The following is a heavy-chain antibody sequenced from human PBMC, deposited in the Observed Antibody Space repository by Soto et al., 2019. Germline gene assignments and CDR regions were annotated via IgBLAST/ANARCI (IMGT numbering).Heavy chain of an antibody. CDR2: INAGNGNT. J-gene: IGHJ6*02. D-gene: IGHD3-3*01. CDR1: GYTFTSYA. Sequence: ASVKVSCKASGYTFTSYAMHWVRQAPGQRLEWMGWINAGNGNTKYSQKFQGRVTITRDTSASTAYMELSSLRSEDTAVYYCASTGWSITIFGVVIDGMDVWGQGTTVTVSS. CDR3: ASTGWSITIFGVVIDGMDV. V-gene: IGHV1-3*01.